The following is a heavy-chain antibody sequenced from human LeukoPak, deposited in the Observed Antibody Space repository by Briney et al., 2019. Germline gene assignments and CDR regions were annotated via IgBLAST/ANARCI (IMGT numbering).Heavy chain of an antibody. J-gene: IGHJ4*02. CDR2: ISGSGGST. D-gene: IGHD3-10*01. CDR1: GFXFSSYA. Sequence: GGSLRLSCAASGFXFSSYAISWVRQAPGKGLEWVSAISGSGGSTYYADSVKGRFTISRDNSKNTLYLQMNSLRAEDTAVYYCAKDFVTMVRGVSSYFDYWGQGTLVTVSS. CDR3: AKDFVTMVRGVSSYFDY. V-gene: IGHV3-23*01.